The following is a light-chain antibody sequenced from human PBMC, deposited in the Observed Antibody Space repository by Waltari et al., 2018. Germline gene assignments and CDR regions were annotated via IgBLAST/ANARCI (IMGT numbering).Light chain of an antibody. CDR1: GSHIGAGYD. CDR3: QSYDTTLSVV. V-gene: IGLV1-40*01. J-gene: IGLJ3*02. Sequence: QSVLTQPPSVSGAPGQRVTLSCTGSGSHIGAGYDVHWYQQVPRAAPKLLIYGSSSRPLGVPDRFFGSTSGTSASLAITGLQAEDEAVYYCQSYDTTLSVVFGGGTKLTVL. CDR2: GSS.